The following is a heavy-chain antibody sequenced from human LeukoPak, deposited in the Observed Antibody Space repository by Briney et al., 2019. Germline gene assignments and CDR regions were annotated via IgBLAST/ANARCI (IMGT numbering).Heavy chain of an antibody. V-gene: IGHV4-4*07. CDR1: ADSISGYC. J-gene: IGHJ3*02. D-gene: IGHD3-22*01. CDR2: ICTSGT. Sequence: PSETLSLTCSVSADSISGYCWTWIRQPAGKGLEWIGRICTSGTNYNPSLKSRVTMSVDTSENQFSLKLSSVTAADTAVYYCARGRYYDSSGYPDAFDIWGQGTMVTVSS. CDR3: ARGRYYDSSGYPDAFDI.